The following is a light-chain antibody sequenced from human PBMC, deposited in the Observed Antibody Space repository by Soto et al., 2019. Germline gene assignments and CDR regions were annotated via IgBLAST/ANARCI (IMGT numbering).Light chain of an antibody. Sequence: EVVLKQSPDTLSLPPGERATLSCRASQSVSTKLAWYQQKPGQAPRILIYDASTRATGIPARFSGSGSGTEFTLTVGSLQSEDFAVYYCQQYNNWPRITFGQGTRLEI. J-gene: IGKJ5*01. V-gene: IGKV3-15*01. CDR2: DAS. CDR3: QQYNNWPRIT. CDR1: QSVSTK.